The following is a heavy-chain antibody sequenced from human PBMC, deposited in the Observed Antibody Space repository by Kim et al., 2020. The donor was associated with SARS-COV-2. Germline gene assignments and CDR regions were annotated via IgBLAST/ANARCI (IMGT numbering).Heavy chain of an antibody. Sequence: SETLSLTCTVSGGSISSYYRSWIRQPPGKGLEWIGYIYYSGSTNYNPSLKSRVTISVDTSKNQFSLKLSSVTAADTAVYYCARGSRHPVYIDYWGQGTLVTVSS. CDR1: GGSISSYY. J-gene: IGHJ4*02. CDR3: ARGSRHPVYIDY. V-gene: IGHV4-59*01. D-gene: IGHD4-17*01. CDR2: IYYSGST.